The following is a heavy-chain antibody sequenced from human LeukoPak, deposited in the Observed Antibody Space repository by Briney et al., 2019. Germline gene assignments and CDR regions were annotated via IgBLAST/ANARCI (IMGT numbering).Heavy chain of an antibody. CDR3: ARSSGYASNDAFDI. CDR2: INPNSGGT. D-gene: IGHD5-12*01. CDR1: GYTFTGYY. J-gene: IGHJ3*02. Sequence: GASVKVSCKASGYTFTGYYMHWVRQAPGQGLEWMGWINPNSGGTNYAQKFQGRVTMTRDTSISTAYMELRSLRSDDTAVYYCARSSGYASNDAFDIWGQGTMVTVSS. V-gene: IGHV1-2*02.